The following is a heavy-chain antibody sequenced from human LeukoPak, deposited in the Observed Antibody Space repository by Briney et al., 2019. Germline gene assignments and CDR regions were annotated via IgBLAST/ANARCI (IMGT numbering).Heavy chain of an antibody. CDR2: ISSSGSTI. D-gene: IGHD3-16*01. J-gene: IGHJ4*02. V-gene: IGHV3-48*03. CDR1: GFTFSSYE. CDR3: ARVPQRYDYVDR. Sequence: SGGSLRLYCAASGFTFSSYEMNWVRQAPGKGLEWVSYISSSGSTIYYADSVKGRFTISRDNAKKSLYLQMNSLRAEDTAVYYCARVPQRYDYVDRWGQGTLVTVSS.